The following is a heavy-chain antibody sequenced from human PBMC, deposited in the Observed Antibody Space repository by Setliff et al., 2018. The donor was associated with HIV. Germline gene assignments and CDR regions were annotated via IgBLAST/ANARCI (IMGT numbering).Heavy chain of an antibody. CDR3: ARHNKVDNWFDP. J-gene: IGHJ5*02. Sequence: PSATLSLTCSVSGDSIDYTNYYWGWIRQPPGKGLEWIGSIYSSGNTYYTPSLKSRVFTFLDTSKNQFSLSLRSVTAADTAVYFCARHNKVDNWFDPWGQGALVTVSS. V-gene: IGHV4-39*01. CDR2: IYSSGNT. CDR1: GDSIDYTNYY.